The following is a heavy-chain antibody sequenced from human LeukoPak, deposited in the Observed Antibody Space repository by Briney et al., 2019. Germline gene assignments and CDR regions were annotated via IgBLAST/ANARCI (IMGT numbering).Heavy chain of an antibody. V-gene: IGHV1-18*01. CDR2: ISAYNDNT. D-gene: IGHD3-10*01. CDR3: ARDRAGVWFGELLGY. Sequence: ASVKVSCKASGYTFTSYGISWVRQAPGQGLEWMGWISAYNDNTNYAQKLQGRVTMTTDTSTSTAYMELRSLRSDDTAVYYCARDRAGVWFGELLGYWGQGTLVTVSS. CDR1: GYTFTSYG. J-gene: IGHJ4*02.